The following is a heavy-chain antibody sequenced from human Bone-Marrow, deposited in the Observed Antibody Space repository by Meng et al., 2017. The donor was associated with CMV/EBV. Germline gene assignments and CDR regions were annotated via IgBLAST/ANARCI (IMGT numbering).Heavy chain of an antibody. V-gene: IGHV1-69*10. Sequence: SVKVSCKASGGTFSSYAISWVRQAPGQGLEWMGGIIPILGIANYAQKFQGRVTITADKSTSTAYMELSSLRSEDTAVYYCARGVPIVSTGTKFDYWGQGTLVTVSS. D-gene: IGHD1-1*01. CDR3: ARGVPIVSTGTKFDY. CDR2: IIPILGIA. CDR1: GGTFSSYA. J-gene: IGHJ4*02.